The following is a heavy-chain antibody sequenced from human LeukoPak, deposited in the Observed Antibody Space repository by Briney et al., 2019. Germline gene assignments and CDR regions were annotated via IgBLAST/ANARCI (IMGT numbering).Heavy chain of an antibody. CDR3: ARGLGGY. J-gene: IGHJ4*02. V-gene: IGHV4-34*01. CDR1: GGSFSGYY. CDR2: INHSGST. Sequence: SETLSLTCVVYGGSFSGYYWSWIRQPPGKGLEWIGEINHSGSTNYNPSLKSRVTISLDTSKNQFPLKLSSVTAADTAVYYCARGLGGYWGQGTLVTVPA.